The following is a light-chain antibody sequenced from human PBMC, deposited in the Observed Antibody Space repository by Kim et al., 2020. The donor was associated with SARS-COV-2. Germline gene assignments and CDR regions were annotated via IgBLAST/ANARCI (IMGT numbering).Light chain of an antibody. CDR1: QGINNY. Sequence: DIQITQSPSSLSASIGDRVTITCRASQGINNYLGWFQQKPGKAPKSLIYGASSLQSGVPSKFSGSGSGTDFTLTISSLQPEDFATYYCQQYDSYPITFGQGTRLEIK. CDR3: QQYDSYPIT. V-gene: IGKV1-16*02. CDR2: GAS. J-gene: IGKJ5*01.